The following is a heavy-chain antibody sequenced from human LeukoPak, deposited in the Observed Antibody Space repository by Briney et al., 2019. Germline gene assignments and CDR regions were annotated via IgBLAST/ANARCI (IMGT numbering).Heavy chain of an antibody. V-gene: IGHV4-39*01. CDR3: ARHKDYYYSYMDV. Sequence: SETLSLTCTVSGDSISSSSYYWGWIRQPPGKGLEWIGTIYYSGSTYYNPSLTSRVTISVDTSKNQFSLKLSSVTAADTAVYYCARHKDYYYSYMDVWGKGTTVTISS. CDR2: IYYSGST. J-gene: IGHJ6*03. CDR1: GDSISSSSYY.